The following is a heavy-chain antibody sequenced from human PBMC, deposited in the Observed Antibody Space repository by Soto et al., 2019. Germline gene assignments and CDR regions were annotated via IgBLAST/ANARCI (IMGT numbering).Heavy chain of an antibody. CDR1: GFTFSSHA. Sequence: GGSLRLSCASSGFTFSSHAMGWLRQAPGTGPEWVAFVDGSGGDTSYADSVKGRFTISRDNSDSSLYLHMNSLRAEDTGRYFCAKEIFAAAYAATSAFDLWGEGTLVTFSS. CDR2: VDGSGGDT. J-gene: IGHJ4*02. D-gene: IGHD2-8*01. V-gene: IGHV3-23*01. CDR3: AKEIFAAAYAATSAFDL.